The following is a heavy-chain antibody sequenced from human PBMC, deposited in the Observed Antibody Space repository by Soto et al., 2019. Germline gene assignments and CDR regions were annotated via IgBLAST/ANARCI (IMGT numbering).Heavy chain of an antibody. CDR2: IYYSGST. CDR1: GGSISSYY. Sequence: SETLSLTCTVSGGSISSYYWSWIRQPPGKGLEWIGYIYYSGSTNYNPSLKSRVTISVDTSKNQFSLKLSSVTAADTAVYYCARGSNYDFWSGYSDYYYMDVWGKGTTVTVSS. J-gene: IGHJ6*03. CDR3: ARGSNYDFWSGYSDYYYMDV. V-gene: IGHV4-59*01. D-gene: IGHD3-3*01.